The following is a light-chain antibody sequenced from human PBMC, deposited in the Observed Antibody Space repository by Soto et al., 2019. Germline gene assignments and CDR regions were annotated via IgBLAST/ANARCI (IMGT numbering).Light chain of an antibody. CDR1: QSLGSW. V-gene: IGKV1-5*01. CDR2: EAS. CDR3: QYLNRFPLA. J-gene: IGKJ4*02. Sequence: DIQMTQSPSSLSASVGDRVTITCRASQSLGSWLAWYPRKPGKAPRLLIYEASSLESGGPARFSGSGSGTDFSLTIRSRQPEDVATYDCQYLNRFPLAFGRGTKVDIK.